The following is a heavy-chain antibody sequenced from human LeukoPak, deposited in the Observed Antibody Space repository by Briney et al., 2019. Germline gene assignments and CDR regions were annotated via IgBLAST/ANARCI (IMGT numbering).Heavy chain of an antibody. J-gene: IGHJ4*02. Sequence: SETLSLTCTVTGGSISSSSYYRGWLRQPPGTALACIASIYYSGSTYYNTSLKSRVTISVNKSKNQFSLRQSSVTGAGTSVYYCARLYSGSYLPDQWGQGTLVTVSS. D-gene: IGHD1-26*01. CDR1: GGSISSSSYY. CDR2: IYYSGST. V-gene: IGHV4-39*01. CDR3: ARLYSGSYLPDQ.